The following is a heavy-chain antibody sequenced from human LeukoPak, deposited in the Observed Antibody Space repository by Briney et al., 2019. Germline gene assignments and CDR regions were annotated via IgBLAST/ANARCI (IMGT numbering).Heavy chain of an antibody. Sequence: SETLSLTCTVSGGSISGGGYYWSWIRPHPGKGLEWIGYIYYSGSTSYNPSLKIRVTISVDTSKNQFSLKLSSVTAADTAVYYCARAPHYCSSTSCKPFFDPWGQGTLVTVSS. CDR3: ARAPHYCSSTSCKPFFDP. J-gene: IGHJ5*02. CDR2: IYYSGST. CDR1: GGSISGGGYY. V-gene: IGHV4-31*03. D-gene: IGHD2-2*01.